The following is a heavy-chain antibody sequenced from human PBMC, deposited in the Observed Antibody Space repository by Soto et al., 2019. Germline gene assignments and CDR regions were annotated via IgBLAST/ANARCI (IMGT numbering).Heavy chain of an antibody. CDR3: ARRPFDCFDSDYYYKLDY. CDR1: GYSFTTSW. CDR2: IFPGDSDT. J-gene: IGHJ4*02. V-gene: IGHV5-51*01. D-gene: IGHD3-22*01. Sequence: EVQLVQSGAEVKKPGESLRISCKGSGYSFTTSWIGWVRQLPGKGLEWMGIIFPGDSDTRYSPSFQGQVIISVDKSISTAYLQLVSLRASDTAMYYCARRPFDCFDSDYYYKLDYWGQGTQVTVSS.